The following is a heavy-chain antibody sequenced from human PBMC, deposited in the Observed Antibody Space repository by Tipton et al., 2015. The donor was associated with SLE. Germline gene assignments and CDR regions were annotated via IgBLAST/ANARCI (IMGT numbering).Heavy chain of an antibody. CDR2: MKEDGSEI. D-gene: IGHD6-13*01. CDR3: VKQIAGAGSS. Sequence: SLRLSCAASGFTFSTYWMNWVRQAPGKGLEWVANMKEDGSEIYYVDSVKGRFTISRDNAQRSLYLQMNSLRAEDTAVYYCVKQIAGAGSSWGQGTLVTVSS. J-gene: IGHJ5*02. V-gene: IGHV3-7*01. CDR1: GFTFSTYW.